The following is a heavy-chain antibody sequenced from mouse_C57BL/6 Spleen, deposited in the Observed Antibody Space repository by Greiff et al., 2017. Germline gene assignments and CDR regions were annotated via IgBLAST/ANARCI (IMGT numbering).Heavy chain of an antibody. J-gene: IGHJ4*01. CDR1: GYTFTNYW. CDR2: IYPGGGYT. CDR3: ARYERGKGYAMDY. D-gene: IGHD1-3*01. V-gene: IGHV1-63*01. Sequence: VQLQQSGAELVRPGTSVKMSCKASGYTFTNYWIGWAKQRPGHGLEWIGDIYPGGGYTNYNEKFKGKATRTADKSSSTAYMQFSSLTSEDSAIYYCARYERGKGYAMDYWGQGTSVTVSS.